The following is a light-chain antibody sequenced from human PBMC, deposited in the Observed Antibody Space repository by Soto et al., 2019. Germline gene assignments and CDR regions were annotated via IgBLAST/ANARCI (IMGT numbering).Light chain of an antibody. CDR3: QQYGSSPPWT. CDR1: ESVSSSY. V-gene: IGKV3-20*01. Sequence: EIVLTQSPGTLSLSPGERATLSCRASESVSSSYLAWYQQKPGQAPRLLIFGASSRATGTPDRFSGSGSGTDVTLPISRLEPEDFAVYYCQQYGSSPPWTFGQGTEVEIK. CDR2: GAS. J-gene: IGKJ1*01.